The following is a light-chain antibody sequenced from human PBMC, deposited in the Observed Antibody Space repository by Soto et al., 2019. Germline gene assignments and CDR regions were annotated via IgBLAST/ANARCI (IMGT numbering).Light chain of an antibody. Sequence: EIVLTQSPATLSLSPGERATLSCRASQSVGSFLAWYQQQPGQAPRLLIYNASNRATGIPARFSGSGSGTDFTLTISSREPEDFAVYYCQQRSSSWAFGQGTKVEIK. V-gene: IGKV3-11*01. CDR2: NAS. J-gene: IGKJ1*01. CDR3: QQRSSSWA. CDR1: QSVGSF.